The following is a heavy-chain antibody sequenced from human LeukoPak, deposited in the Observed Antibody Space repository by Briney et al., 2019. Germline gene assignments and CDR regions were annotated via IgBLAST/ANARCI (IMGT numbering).Heavy chain of an antibody. V-gene: IGHV3-23*01. CDR3: AKERYCSSTSCSYFEY. J-gene: IGHJ4*02. CDR2: ISGSGFST. Sequence: GGSLRLSCAASGFSFSSYAMTWVRQAPGKGLEWVSAISGSGFSTYCADSVKGRFTISRDNSKNTLSLQMSNLRAEDTAVYYCAKERYCSSTSCSYFEYWGQGTLVTVSS. D-gene: IGHD2-2*01. CDR1: GFSFSSYA.